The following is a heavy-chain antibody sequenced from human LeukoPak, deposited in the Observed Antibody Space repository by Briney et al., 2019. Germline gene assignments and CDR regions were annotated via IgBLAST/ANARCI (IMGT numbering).Heavy chain of an antibody. J-gene: IGHJ6*03. CDR3: AKATGHYHFWSGYYRRQGYYYYYMDV. D-gene: IGHD3-3*01. CDR2: ISSSSSYI. Sequence: GGSLRLSCAASGFTFSSYSMNWVRQAPGKGLEWVSSISSSSSYIYYADSVKGRFTISRDNAKNSLYLQMNSPRAEDTAVDYCAKATGHYHFWSGYYRRQGYYYYYMDVWGKGTTVTVSS. CDR1: GFTFSSYS. V-gene: IGHV3-21*01.